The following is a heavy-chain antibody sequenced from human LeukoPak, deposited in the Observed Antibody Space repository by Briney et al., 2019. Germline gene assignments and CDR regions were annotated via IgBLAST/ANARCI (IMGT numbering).Heavy chain of an antibody. V-gene: IGHV3-73*01. CDR2: IRSKANSYAT. D-gene: IGHD2-8*01. Sequence: GGSLRLSCAASGFTFSGSAMHWVRQASGKGLEWVGRIRSKANSYATAYAASVTGRFTISRDDSKNTAYSQMNSLETEDTAVYYCASPYCSDGVCYPGYWGQGALVTVSS. J-gene: IGHJ4*02. CDR1: GFTFSGSA. CDR3: ASPYCSDGVCYPGY.